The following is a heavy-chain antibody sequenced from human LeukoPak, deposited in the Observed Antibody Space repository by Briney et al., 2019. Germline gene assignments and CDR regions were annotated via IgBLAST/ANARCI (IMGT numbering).Heavy chain of an antibody. CDR1: GGTFSSYT. CDR2: IIPILGIA. Sequence: ASVKVSCKASGGTFSSYTISWVRQAPGQGLEWMGRIIPILGIANYAQKFQGRVTITADKSTSTAYMELSSLRSEDTAVYYCARAPITIFGVARPNGYFDYWGQGTLVTVSS. J-gene: IGHJ4*02. V-gene: IGHV1-69*02. CDR3: ARAPITIFGVARPNGYFDY. D-gene: IGHD3-3*01.